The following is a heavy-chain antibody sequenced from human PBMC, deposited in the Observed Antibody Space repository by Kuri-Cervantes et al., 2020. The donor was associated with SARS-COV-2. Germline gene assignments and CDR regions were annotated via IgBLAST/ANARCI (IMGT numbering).Heavy chain of an antibody. CDR1: GFTFSAYS. Sequence: GGSLRLSCAASGFTFSAYSMNWVRQAPGKGLEWVSSISSGSEYILYADSAKGRFTISRDNAKNSLFLQMNSLRAEDTAVYFCAGAGTGWKYPIDYWGQGTLVTVSS. V-gene: IGHV3-21*01. D-gene: IGHD3-10*01. CDR3: AGAGTGWKYPIDY. CDR2: ISSGSEYI. J-gene: IGHJ4*02.